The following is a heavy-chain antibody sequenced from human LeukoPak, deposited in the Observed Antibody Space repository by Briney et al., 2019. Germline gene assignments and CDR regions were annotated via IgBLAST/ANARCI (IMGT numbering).Heavy chain of an antibody. V-gene: IGHV3-74*01. CDR2: ISSDGTTT. CDR1: GFTFSNYW. CDR3: ARATIGTMSAAFDM. Sequence: GGSLRLSCAASGFTFSNYWMHWVRQAPGKGLVWVSCISSDGTTTSYADSVKGRFTIPRDNAKNTLYLQMSSLSAEETAVYYCARATIGTMSAAFDMWGQGTMVIASS. D-gene: IGHD1-1*01. J-gene: IGHJ3*02.